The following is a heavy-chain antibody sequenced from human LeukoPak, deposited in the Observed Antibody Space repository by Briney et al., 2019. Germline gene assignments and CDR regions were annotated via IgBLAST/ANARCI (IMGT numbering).Heavy chain of an antibody. D-gene: IGHD5-24*01. CDR3: ARVDGDGYNSNYVDY. CDR2: IWYDGSNK. Sequence: PGGSLRLSCAASGFTFSSYGMHWVRQAPGKGLEWVAVIWYDGSNKYYADSVKGRFTISRDNSKNTLYLQMNSLRAEDTAVYYCARVDGDGYNSNYVDYWGQGTLVTVSS. V-gene: IGHV3-33*01. J-gene: IGHJ4*02. CDR1: GFTFSSYG.